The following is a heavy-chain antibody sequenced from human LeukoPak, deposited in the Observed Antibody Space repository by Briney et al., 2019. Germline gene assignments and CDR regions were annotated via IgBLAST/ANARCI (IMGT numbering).Heavy chain of an antibody. CDR3: ARLKATVSIHAYFDS. J-gene: IGHJ4*02. V-gene: IGHV4-59*01. D-gene: IGHD4-17*01. CDR2: IDHSGST. CDR1: GGSFSGYY. Sequence: SETLSLTCAVYGGSFSGYYWSWIRQPPGKGLEWIGYIDHSGSTNYNPSLKSRVSISSDTSKNQFSLELSSVTAADTAVYYCARLKATVSIHAYFDSWGQGTLVTVSS.